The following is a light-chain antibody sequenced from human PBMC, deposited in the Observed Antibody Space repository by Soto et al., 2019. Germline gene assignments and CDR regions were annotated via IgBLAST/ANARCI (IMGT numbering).Light chain of an antibody. Sequence: QSALTQPRSVSRSHGQSVTISCTGTSSDVGGYNYVSWYQQHPGKAPKLMIYDVSERPSGVPDRFSGSKSGNTASLTISGLQAEDEADYYCCSYAGSFYVFGTGTKLTVL. CDR1: SSDVGGYNY. J-gene: IGLJ1*01. CDR3: CSYAGSFYV. CDR2: DVS. V-gene: IGLV2-11*01.